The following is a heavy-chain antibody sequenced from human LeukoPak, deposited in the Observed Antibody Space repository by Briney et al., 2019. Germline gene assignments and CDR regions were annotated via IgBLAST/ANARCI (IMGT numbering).Heavy chain of an antibody. CDR2: MYYSGST. V-gene: IGHV4-39*01. D-gene: IGHD2-15*01. CDR1: GGSINSNIYS. J-gene: IGHJ4*02. Sequence: SETLSLTCIVSGGSINSNIYSWGWIRQPPGKGLEWIGSMYYSGSTYYNPSLKSRGTISEDTSKRQFSLKLSSVTAADTAVYYCATHLGYCSGGTCYFDDWGQGTLVTVS. CDR3: ATHLGYCSGGTCYFDD.